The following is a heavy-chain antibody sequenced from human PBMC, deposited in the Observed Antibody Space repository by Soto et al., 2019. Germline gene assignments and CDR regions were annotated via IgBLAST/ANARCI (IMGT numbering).Heavy chain of an antibody. Sequence: SETLSLTCTVSGGSINTFYWSWVRQPAGKGLEWIGRIFSSGSTSFNPSLESRVAMSVDTSKNHFSLNLISVTASDMAVYYCAREGSYSAYNFAHGIQLWSFDFWGQGALVTVSS. V-gene: IGHV4-4*07. J-gene: IGHJ4*02. CDR2: IFSSGST. CDR1: GGSINTFY. D-gene: IGHD5-12*01. CDR3: AREGSYSAYNFAHGIQLWSFDF.